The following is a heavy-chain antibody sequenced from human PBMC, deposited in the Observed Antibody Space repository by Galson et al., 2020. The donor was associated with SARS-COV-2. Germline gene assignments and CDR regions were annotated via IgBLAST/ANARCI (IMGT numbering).Heavy chain of an antibody. J-gene: IGHJ6*03. V-gene: IGHV3-48*04. CDR3: ARDRITFFGVVSHGDYMDG. CDR1: GFTISSYS. D-gene: IGHD3-3*01. CDR2: ISSSTSTI. Sequence: AGSLRLTCAASGFTISSYSINWVRQAQGTGLERVSYISSSTSTISYADSVKGRFTISRDSAKNSLFLQMNSLRAEDTAVYYCARDRITFFGVVSHGDYMDGWGKGTTVTVSS.